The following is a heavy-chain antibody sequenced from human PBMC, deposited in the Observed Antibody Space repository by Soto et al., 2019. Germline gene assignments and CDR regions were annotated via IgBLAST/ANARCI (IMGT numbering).Heavy chain of an antibody. D-gene: IGHD3-3*01. CDR3: ARGGVSPRTFDY. J-gene: IGHJ4*02. V-gene: IGHV5-51*01. CDR1: GYNFAGYW. Sequence: GESLTISCKVSGYNFAGYWIAWVRQMPGKGLELMGIIYPSDSDTRYRPSFQGQVTISADKSISSAYLQWSSLRASDTAMYYCARGGVSPRTFDYWGQGTPVTVSS. CDR2: IYPSDSDT.